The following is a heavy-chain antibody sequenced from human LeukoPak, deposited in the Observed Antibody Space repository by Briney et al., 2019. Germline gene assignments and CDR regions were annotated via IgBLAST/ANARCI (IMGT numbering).Heavy chain of an antibody. CDR2: MNPNSGNT. CDR1: GGTFSSYA. V-gene: IGHV1-8*03. J-gene: IGHJ6*03. Sequence: ASVKVSCKASGGTFSSYAISWVRQAPGQGLEWMGWMNPNSGNTGYAQKFQGRVTITRNTSISTAYMELSSLRSEDTAVYYCARALSSRAGLYDILTGYYGYYYYYMDVWGKGTTVTVSS. CDR3: ARALSSRAGLYDILTGYYGYYYYYMDV. D-gene: IGHD3-9*01.